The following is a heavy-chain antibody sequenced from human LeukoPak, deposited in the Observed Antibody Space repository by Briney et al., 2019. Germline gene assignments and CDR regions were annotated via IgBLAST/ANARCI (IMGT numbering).Heavy chain of an antibody. J-gene: IGHJ4*02. CDR2: ISRSGDSS. V-gene: IGHV3-23*01. CDR1: GFTFSSFP. Sequence: GGSLRLSCAASGFTFSSFPMSWVRQAPGKGLEWVSSISRSGDSSYYADSVKGRFTISRDNSKNTLYLQMNNLRADDMAVYFCAKSPRITIFGMIRDWGQGTLVTVSS. CDR3: AKSPRITIFGMIRD. D-gene: IGHD3-3*01.